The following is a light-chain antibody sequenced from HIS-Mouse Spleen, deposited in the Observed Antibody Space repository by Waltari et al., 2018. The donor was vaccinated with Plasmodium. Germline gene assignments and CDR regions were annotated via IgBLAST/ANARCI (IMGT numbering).Light chain of an antibody. J-gene: IGLJ2*01. Sequence: SYVLTQPPSVSVAPGQTARITCGGNNIGSKSVHWYQQKPGQAPVLVVYDDSDRPSGIPGRFSGSKSGNTGTLTISRVEAGDEADYYCQVWDSSSDHVVFGGGTKLTVL. CDR1: NIGSKS. V-gene: IGLV3-21*02. CDR3: QVWDSSSDHVV. CDR2: DDS.